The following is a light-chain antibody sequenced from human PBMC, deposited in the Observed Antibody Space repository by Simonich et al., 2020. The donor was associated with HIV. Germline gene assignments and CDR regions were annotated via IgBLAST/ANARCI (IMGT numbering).Light chain of an antibody. Sequence: QSALTQPPSASGSPGQSVTISCTGTSSDIGGYNYVSWYQQHPGKAPKPMIYEVSKRPSGVPDRFSVSRSGNTASLTVSGLQAEDEADYYCNSYAGSNNLVFGGGTKLTVL. CDR1: SSDIGGYNY. V-gene: IGLV2-8*01. CDR2: EVS. J-gene: IGLJ3*02. CDR3: NSYAGSNNLV.